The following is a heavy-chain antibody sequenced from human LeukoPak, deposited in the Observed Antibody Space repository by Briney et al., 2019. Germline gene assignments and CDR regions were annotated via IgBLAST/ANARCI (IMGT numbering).Heavy chain of an antibody. CDR3: ARDVAEWFGELEYYYYGMDV. D-gene: IGHD3-10*01. CDR1: GGSISSGGYY. V-gene: IGHV4-31*03. Sequence: SETLSLTCTVSGGSISSGGYYWSWIRQHPGKGLEWIGYIYYSGSTYYNPSLKSRVTISVDTSKNQFSLKLSSVTAADTAVYYCARDVAEWFGELEYYYYGMDVWGQGTTVTVSS. CDR2: IYYSGST. J-gene: IGHJ6*02.